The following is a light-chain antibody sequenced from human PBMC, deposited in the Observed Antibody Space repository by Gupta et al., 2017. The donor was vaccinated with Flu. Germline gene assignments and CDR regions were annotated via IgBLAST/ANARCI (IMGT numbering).Light chain of an antibody. CDR1: QNIDGW. CDR2: KAS. J-gene: IGKJ1*01. CDR3: QQYFSYRT. Sequence: DIRMTQSPSTLSASIGDTVTISCRASQNIDGWLAWYQLKPGKAPKLLIYKASSLENGVPSRFSGSGSGTIFTLTITGLQRDDSATYFCQQYFSYRTFGQGTKVDIK. V-gene: IGKV1-5*03.